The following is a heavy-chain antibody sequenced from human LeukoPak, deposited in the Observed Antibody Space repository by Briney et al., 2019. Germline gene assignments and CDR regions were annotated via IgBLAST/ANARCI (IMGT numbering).Heavy chain of an antibody. V-gene: IGHV4-34*01. CDR1: GGSFSGYY. D-gene: IGHD3-9*01. CDR2: INHSGST. Sequence: PSETLSLTCAVYGGSFSGYYWSWIRQLPGKGLEWIGEINHSGSTNYNPSLKSRVTISVDTSKNQFSLKLSSVTAADTAVYYCARRGGRSHHYDILTCYYSYFDYWGQGTLVTVSS. CDR3: ARRGGRSHHYDILTCYYSYFDY. J-gene: IGHJ4*02.